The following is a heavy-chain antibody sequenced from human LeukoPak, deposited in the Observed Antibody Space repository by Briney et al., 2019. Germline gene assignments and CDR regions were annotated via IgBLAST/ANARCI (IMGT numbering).Heavy chain of an antibody. D-gene: IGHD5-18*01. CDR1: GFTFGDHA. V-gene: IGHV3-49*04. Sequence: PGGSLRLSCTASGFTFGDHAMSWVRQAPGKGLEWVVFIRSKALCGSMEYPPSVKGRFTIYRNDFNGIAYLQMHSLNAEDTAVYYCTRGPIQLWLHNGMDVWGQGTTVIGSS. CDR3: TRGPIQLWLHNGMDV. CDR2: IRSKALCGSM. J-gene: IGHJ6*02.